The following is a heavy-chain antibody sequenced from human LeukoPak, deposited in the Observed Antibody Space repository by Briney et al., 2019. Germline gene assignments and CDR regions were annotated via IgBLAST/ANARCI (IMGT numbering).Heavy chain of an antibody. CDR2: IYTSGST. Sequence: SETLSLTCTVSGDSISSYYWSWIRQPPGKGLEWIGYIYTSGSTNYNPSLKSRVTISVDTSKNQFSLKLSSVTAADTAVYYCARHYPQMYCTNGVCTNYYMDVWGKGTTVTVSS. V-gene: IGHV4-4*09. CDR1: GDSISSYY. J-gene: IGHJ6*03. CDR3: ARHYPQMYCTNGVCTNYYMDV. D-gene: IGHD2-8*01.